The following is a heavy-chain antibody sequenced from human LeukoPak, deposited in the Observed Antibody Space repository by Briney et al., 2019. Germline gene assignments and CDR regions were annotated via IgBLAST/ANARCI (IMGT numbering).Heavy chain of an antibody. J-gene: IGHJ1*01. D-gene: IGHD2-21*01. CDR2: INPNSGGT. CDR1: GYTFTGYY. CDR3: ARADTALAYCGGNCYSAEYFQH. Sequence: GASVKVSCKASGYTFTGYYMHWVRQAPGQGLEWMGWINPNSGGTNYAQKFQGWVTMTRDTSISTAYMELSRLRSDDTAVYYCARADTALAYCGGNCYSAEYFQHWGQGTLVTVSS. V-gene: IGHV1-2*04.